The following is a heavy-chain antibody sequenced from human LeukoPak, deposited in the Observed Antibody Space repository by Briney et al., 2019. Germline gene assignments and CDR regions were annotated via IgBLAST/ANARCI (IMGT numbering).Heavy chain of an antibody. CDR3: ARGYAANLAARGPIHAFDI. CDR2: INPNSGGT. J-gene: IGHJ3*02. CDR1: GYTFTGYY. D-gene: IGHD6-25*01. V-gene: IGHV1-2*02. Sequence: GASVKVSCKASGYTFTGYYMHWVRQAPGQGLEWMGWINPNSGGTNYAQKFQGRVTMTRDTSISTAYMELSRLRSDDTAVYYCARGYAANLAARGPIHAFDIWGQGTMXTVSS.